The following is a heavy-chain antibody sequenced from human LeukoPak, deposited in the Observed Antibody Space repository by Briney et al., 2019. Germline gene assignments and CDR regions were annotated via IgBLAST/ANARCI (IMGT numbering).Heavy chain of an antibody. J-gene: IGHJ6*02. CDR3: AGDRAYGDYLYGMDV. V-gene: IGHV3-21*01. CDR2: ISSSSSYI. Sequence: AGGSLRLSCAASGFTFSSYSMNWVRQAPGKGLEWVSSISSSSSYIYYADSVKGRFTISRDNAKNSLYLQMNSLRAEDTAVYYCAGDRAYGDYLYGMDVWGQGTTVTVSS. D-gene: IGHD4-17*01. CDR1: GFTFSSYS.